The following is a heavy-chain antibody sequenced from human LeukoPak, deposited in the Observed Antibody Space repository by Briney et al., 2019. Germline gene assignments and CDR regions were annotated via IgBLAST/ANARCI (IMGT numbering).Heavy chain of an antibody. V-gene: IGHV6-1*01. J-gene: IGHJ6*02. CDR1: GDSVSSNSAA. D-gene: IGHD3-22*01. CDR2: TYYRSKWNN. Sequence: SQTLSLTCAISGDSVSSNSAAWNWIRQSPSRGLEWLGRTYYRSKWNNDYAVSVKSRITINPDTSKNQFSLQLNSVTPEDTAVYYCARDEPDYYDSSGSNGMDVWGQGTTVTVSS. CDR3: ARDEPDYYDSSGSNGMDV.